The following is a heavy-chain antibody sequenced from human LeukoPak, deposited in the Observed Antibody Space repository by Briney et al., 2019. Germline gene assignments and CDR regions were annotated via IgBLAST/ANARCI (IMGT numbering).Heavy chain of an antibody. CDR3: ARDPGIPY. V-gene: IGHV4-38-2*02. D-gene: IGHD3-10*01. Sequence: SETLYLTCTVSGYSISSGYYWGWIRQPPGKGLEWIGSIYHSGSTYYNPSLKSRVTISVDTSKNQFSLKLSSVTAADTAVYYCARDPGIPYWGQGTLVTVSS. CDR1: GYSISSGYY. CDR2: IYHSGST. J-gene: IGHJ4*02.